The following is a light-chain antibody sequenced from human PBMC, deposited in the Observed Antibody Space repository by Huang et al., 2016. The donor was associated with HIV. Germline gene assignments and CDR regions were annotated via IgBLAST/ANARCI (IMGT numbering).Light chain of an antibody. V-gene: IGKV3-20*01. CDR2: GTY. CDR1: HSVYCGY. CDR3: HQYGSSKAT. J-gene: IGKJ1*01. Sequence: VLTQSPGSVSVSLGDRVTVSCRASHSVYCGYLAWYQQKAGQSPRLLVYGTYSRASGIPSRFRGSGSGTEFTLTISRLEPEDFGVYYCHQYGSSKATFGQGTKVDI.